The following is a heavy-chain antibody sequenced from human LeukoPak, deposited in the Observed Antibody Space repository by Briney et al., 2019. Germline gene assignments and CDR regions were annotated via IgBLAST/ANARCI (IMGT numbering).Heavy chain of an antibody. Sequence: SETLSLTCIVYGGSIRSYSWNWLRQSPGKGLERIGFRSHGGTTSYSSSLNSRVTISVDTSKNQLSLKLTSMTAADTAVYYCARWDDSAWAFGSWGPGILVTVSS. J-gene: IGHJ4*02. CDR1: GGSIRSYS. CDR3: ARWDDSAWAFGS. D-gene: IGHD6-19*01. V-gene: IGHV4-59*08. CDR2: RSHGGTT.